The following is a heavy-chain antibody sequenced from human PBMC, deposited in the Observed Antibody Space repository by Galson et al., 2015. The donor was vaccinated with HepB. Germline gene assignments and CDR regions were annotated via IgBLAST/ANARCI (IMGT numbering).Heavy chain of an antibody. Sequence: SLRLSCAASGFTFSSYSMNWVRQAPGKGLEWVSYISSSRSTISYADSVKGRFTISRDNSKNSLCLQMNSLRAEDTAVYYCARDGPGDYTAQSPSDYWGQGTLVTVSS. V-gene: IGHV3-48*04. CDR3: ARDGPGDYTAQSPSDY. D-gene: IGHD4-17*01. CDR2: ISSSRSTI. J-gene: IGHJ4*02. CDR1: GFTFSSYS.